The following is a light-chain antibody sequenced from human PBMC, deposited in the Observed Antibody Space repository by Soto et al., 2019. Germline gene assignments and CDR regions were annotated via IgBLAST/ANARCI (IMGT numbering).Light chain of an antibody. CDR3: QHYNSYSEA. CDR1: QTISSW. CDR2: KAS. V-gene: IGKV1-5*03. Sequence: DIQMTQSPSTLSGSVGDRFTITCRASQTISSWLAWYQQKPGKAPKLLIYKASTLKSGVPSRFSGSGSGTEFTLTISSLQPDDFATYYCQHYNSYSEAFGQRTKVDIK. J-gene: IGKJ1*01.